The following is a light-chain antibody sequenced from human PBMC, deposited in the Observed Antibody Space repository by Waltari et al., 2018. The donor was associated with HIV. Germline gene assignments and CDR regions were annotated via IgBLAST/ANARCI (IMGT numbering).Light chain of an antibody. J-gene: IGLJ3*02. CDR1: SSNIETNY. CDR2: SNN. CDR3: ATWDGSLSVVL. V-gene: IGLV1-47*02. Sequence: QSELTQPPSASGTSGQRVTISCSGSSSNIETNYASWYQKVPGKAPKLLIYSNNQRPSGVPDRFSGSKSGTSASLAISGLRSDDEADYYCATWDGSLSVVLFGGGTKLTVL.